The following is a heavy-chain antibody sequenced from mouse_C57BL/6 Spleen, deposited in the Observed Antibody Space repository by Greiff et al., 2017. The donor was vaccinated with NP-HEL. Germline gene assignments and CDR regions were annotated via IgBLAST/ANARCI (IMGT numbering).Heavy chain of an antibody. Sequence: EVQVVESGGGLVQPGGSLKLSCAASGFTFSDYYMYWVRQTPEKRLEWVAYISNGGGSTYYPDTVKGRFTISRDNAKNTLYLQMSSLKSEDTAMYYCARHSSDSSGYPFFAYWGQGTLVTVSA. CDR1: GFTFSDYY. J-gene: IGHJ3*01. CDR2: ISNGGGST. D-gene: IGHD3-2*02. V-gene: IGHV5-12*01. CDR3: ARHSSDSSGYPFFAY.